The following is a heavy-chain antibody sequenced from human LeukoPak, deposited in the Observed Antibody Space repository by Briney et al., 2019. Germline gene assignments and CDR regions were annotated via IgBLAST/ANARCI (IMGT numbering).Heavy chain of an antibody. D-gene: IGHD6-19*01. CDR1: GGSISSSSYY. CDR3: ARQNSYSSGRYFDY. V-gene: IGHV4-39*01. J-gene: IGHJ4*02. CDR2: IYYSGST. Sequence: SETLSLTCTVSGGSISSSSYYWGWIRQPPGKGLEWIGSIYYSGSTYYNPSLKSRVTISVDTSKNQFSLKLSSVTAADTAVCYCARQNSYSSGRYFDYWGQGTLVTVSS.